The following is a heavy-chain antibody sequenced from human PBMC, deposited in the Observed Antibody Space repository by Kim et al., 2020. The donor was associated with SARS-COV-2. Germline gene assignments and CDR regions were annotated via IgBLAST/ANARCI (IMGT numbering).Heavy chain of an antibody. J-gene: IGHJ4*02. CDR3: ARVWGGYYYDSSGPVYYFDY. CDR1: GYTFTGYY. Sequence: ASVKVSCKASGYTFTGYYMHWVRQAPGQGLEWMGWINPNSGGTNYAQKFQGRVTMTRDTSISTAYMELSRLRSDDTAVYYCARVWGGYYYDSSGPVYYFDYWGQGTLVTVSS. CDR2: INPNSGGT. D-gene: IGHD3-22*01. V-gene: IGHV1-2*02.